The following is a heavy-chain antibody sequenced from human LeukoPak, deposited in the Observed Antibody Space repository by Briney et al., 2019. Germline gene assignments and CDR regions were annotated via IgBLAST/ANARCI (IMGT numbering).Heavy chain of an antibody. D-gene: IGHD3-10*01. CDR1: GFTFSSYW. CDR3: AREYYYGSGSYGY. J-gene: IGHJ4*02. Sequence: PGGSLRLSCAAPGFTFSSYWMHWVRQAPGKGLVWVSRINSDGSSTSYADSVKGRFTISRDNAKNTLYLQMNSLRAEDTAVYYYAREYYYGSGSYGYWGQGTLVTVSS. V-gene: IGHV3-74*01. CDR2: INSDGSST.